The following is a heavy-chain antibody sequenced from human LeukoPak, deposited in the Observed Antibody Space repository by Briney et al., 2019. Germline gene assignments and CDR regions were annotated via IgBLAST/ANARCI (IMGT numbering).Heavy chain of an antibody. D-gene: IGHD3-9*01. Sequence: GGSLRLSCAASGFTFSSYGMHWGRQAPGKGLEWVAFIRYDGSNKYYADSVKGRFTISRDNAKSSLYLQMNSLKAEDTAIYYCTRVYRGPGYHGDWGQGTLVTVSS. V-gene: IGHV3-30*02. CDR2: IRYDGSNK. CDR1: GFTFSSYG. CDR3: TRVYRGPGYHGD. J-gene: IGHJ4*02.